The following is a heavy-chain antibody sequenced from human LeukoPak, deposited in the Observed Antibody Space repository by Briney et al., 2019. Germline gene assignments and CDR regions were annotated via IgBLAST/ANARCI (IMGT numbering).Heavy chain of an antibody. D-gene: IGHD6-19*01. CDR1: GFSFKTYE. V-gene: IGHV3-48*03. Sequence: GGSLRLSCVASGFSFKTYEMNWVRQAPGKGLEWISYISVGGSDEDYTDSVKGRFSISRDNAKNSLFLQMNSLRVEDTAVYYCARDVGFNNGWPAWGQGTLVTVSS. CDR3: ARDVGFNNGWPA. CDR2: ISVGGSDE. J-gene: IGHJ5*02.